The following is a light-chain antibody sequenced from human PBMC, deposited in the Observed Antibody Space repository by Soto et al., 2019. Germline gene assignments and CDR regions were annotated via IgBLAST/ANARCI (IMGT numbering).Light chain of an antibody. CDR3: CSYAGSYSYV. V-gene: IGLV2-11*01. Sequence: QSALTQPRSVSGSPGQSVTISCTGNSSDVGGYNYVSWYQEQPGKAPKLMIYDVSKRPSGVPDRFSGSKSGNTASLTISGLQPEDEADYYCCSYAGSYSYVFGTGTKLTVL. CDR2: DVS. J-gene: IGLJ1*01. CDR1: SSDVGGYNY.